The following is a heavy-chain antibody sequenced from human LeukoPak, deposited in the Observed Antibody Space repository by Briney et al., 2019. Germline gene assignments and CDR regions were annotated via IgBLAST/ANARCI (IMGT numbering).Heavy chain of an antibody. D-gene: IGHD3-16*01. CDR2: ISWNSGSI. CDR1: GFTFDDYA. J-gene: IGHJ3*02. Sequence: GRSLRLSCAASGFTFDDYAMHWVRLAPGKGLEWVSGISWNSGSIGYADSVKGRFTISRDNAKNSLYLQMNSLRAEDTALYYCARDALWGLANVPDAFDIWGQGTMVTVSS. V-gene: IGHV3-9*01. CDR3: ARDALWGLANVPDAFDI.